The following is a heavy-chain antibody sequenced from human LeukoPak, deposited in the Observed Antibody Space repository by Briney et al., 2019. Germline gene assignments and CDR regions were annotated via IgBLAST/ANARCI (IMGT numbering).Heavy chain of an antibody. J-gene: IGHJ4*02. CDR2: IIPIFRTA. CDR1: GGTFSSYA. V-gene: IGHV1-69*05. D-gene: IGHD3-10*01. CDR3: ASHYYGSGSYSPFDY. Sequence: SVKVSCKASGGTFSSYAISWVRQAPGQGLEWMGGIIPIFRTANYAQKFQGRVTITTDESTSTAYMELSSLRSEDTAAYYCASHYYGSGSYSPFDYWGQGTLVTVSS.